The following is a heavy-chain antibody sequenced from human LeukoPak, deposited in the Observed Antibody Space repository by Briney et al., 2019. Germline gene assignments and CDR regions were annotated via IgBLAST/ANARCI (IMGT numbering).Heavy chain of an antibody. D-gene: IGHD3-22*01. CDR3: ANLPMIVVLENFDY. Sequence: GGSLRLSCAASGFTFSSCEMNWVRQTPGKGLEWVSYIDSSGTTIYYADSVKGRFTSSRDNAKNSLYLQMNSLRAEDTAVYYCANLPMIVVLENFDYWGQGTLVTVSS. V-gene: IGHV3-48*03. J-gene: IGHJ4*02. CDR2: IDSSGTTI. CDR1: GFTFSSCE.